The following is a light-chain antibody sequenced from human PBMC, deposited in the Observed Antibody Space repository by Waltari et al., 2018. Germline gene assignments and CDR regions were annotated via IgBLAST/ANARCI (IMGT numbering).Light chain of an antibody. V-gene: IGLV3-21*01. CDR1: NIARKS. CDR3: QVWDTSSDQFVI. CDR2: YDS. Sequence: SYVLTQPPSVSVAPDKTARITCGGDNIARKSVHWYQQTPGQAPVVVIYYDSDRPSGIPERFSGSNSGNTATLTISRVEAGDEADYYCQVWDTSSDQFVIFGGGTKLTVL. J-gene: IGLJ2*01.